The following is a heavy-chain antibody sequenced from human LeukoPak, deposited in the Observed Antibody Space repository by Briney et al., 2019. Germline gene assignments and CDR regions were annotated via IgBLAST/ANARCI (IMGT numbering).Heavy chain of an antibody. CDR1: GGSISGYY. D-gene: IGHD2-2*01. CDR3: ARGSVVVPAALFLSPYFDY. CDR2: IYNSGST. V-gene: IGHV4-4*07. J-gene: IGHJ4*02. Sequence: SETLSLTCTVSGGSISGYYWSWIRQPAGKGLEWIGRIYNSGSTDYNPSLKSRVTMSVDTSRNQFSLKLSSVTAADTAVYYCARGSVVVPAALFLSPYFDYWGQGTLVTVSS.